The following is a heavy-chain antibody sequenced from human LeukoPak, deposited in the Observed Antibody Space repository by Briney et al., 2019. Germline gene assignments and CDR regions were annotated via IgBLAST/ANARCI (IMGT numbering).Heavy chain of an antibody. J-gene: IGHJ4*02. Sequence: PGGSLRLSCAASGFTFSSYGMHWVRQAPGKGLEWVAVISYDGSNKYYADSVKGRFTISRDNSKNTLYLQMNSLRAEDTAVYYCAKTKHRGYSYGFPLFDYWGQGTLVTVSS. D-gene: IGHD5-18*01. V-gene: IGHV3-30*18. CDR2: ISYDGSNK. CDR1: GFTFSSYG. CDR3: AKTKHRGYSYGFPLFDY.